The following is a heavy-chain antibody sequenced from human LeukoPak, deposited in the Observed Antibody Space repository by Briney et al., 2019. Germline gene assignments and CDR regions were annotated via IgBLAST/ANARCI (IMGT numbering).Heavy chain of an antibody. Sequence: SVKVSCKASGGTFISYAISWVRQAPGQGFEWMGGIIPIFGTANYAQKFQGRVTITADESTSTAYMELSSLRSEDTAVYYCARMTTVVTRGDYWGQGTLVTVSS. V-gene: IGHV1-69*13. CDR3: ARMTTVVTRGDY. CDR2: IIPIFGTA. J-gene: IGHJ4*02. CDR1: GGTFISYA. D-gene: IGHD4-23*01.